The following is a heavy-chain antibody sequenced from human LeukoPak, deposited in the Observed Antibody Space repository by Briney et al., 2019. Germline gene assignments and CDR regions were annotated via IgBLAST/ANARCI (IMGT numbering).Heavy chain of an antibody. D-gene: IGHD6-19*01. CDR3: ARGSPVYSSGWFDY. V-gene: IGHV4-59*01. Sequence: PSETLSLTCTVSGGSISSYYWNWIRQPPGKGLQWIGYIYYSGSTNYNPSLKSRVTISVDTSKNQFSLKLSSVTAADTAVYYCARGSPVYSSGWFDYWGQGTLVTVSS. CDR1: GGSISSYY. J-gene: IGHJ4*02. CDR2: IYYSGST.